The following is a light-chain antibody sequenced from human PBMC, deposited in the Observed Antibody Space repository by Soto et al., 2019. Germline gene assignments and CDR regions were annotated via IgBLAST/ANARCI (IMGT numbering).Light chain of an antibody. J-gene: IGKJ4*01. V-gene: IGKV3-11*01. CDR2: DAS. CDR1: QSVNVH. CDR3: QQRQNWPPLT. Sequence: VLTQSPATLSLSPRERATLSCRASQSVNVHLAWYQQRPGQAPRLLIYDASNRAAGIPVRFSGSGSGTDFTLTISSLEPEDFAVYYCQQRQNWPPLTFGGGSVVEMK.